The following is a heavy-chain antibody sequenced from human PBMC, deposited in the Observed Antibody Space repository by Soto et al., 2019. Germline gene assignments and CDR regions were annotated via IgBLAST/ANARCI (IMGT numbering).Heavy chain of an antibody. D-gene: IGHD3-16*01. Sequence: EVQLLESGGGLVQRGGSLRLSCAASGFTFSRYAMSWVRHAPGKGLEWVSATSGSGGSTYYADSVKRRVTFSRDNSKNTLYLQMNSLRAEDTAVYYCAKRGTYDGFDYWGQGTLVTVSS. CDR1: GFTFSRYA. J-gene: IGHJ4*02. CDR3: AKRGTYDGFDY. CDR2: TSGSGGST. V-gene: IGHV3-23*01.